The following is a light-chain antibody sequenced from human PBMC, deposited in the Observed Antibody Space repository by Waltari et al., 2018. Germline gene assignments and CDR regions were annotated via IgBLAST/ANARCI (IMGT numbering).Light chain of an antibody. J-gene: IGKJ4*01. V-gene: IGKV3-11*01. CDR3: QQRANWPPLT. Sequence: EIVLTQSPATLSVSPGERATLSCRASQSVSNFLAWYQQKPGQAPRLLIDEASKRATGIPARFSGIGSGTDFTLTISSLEPEDFAVYYCQQRANWPPLTFGGGTKVEIK. CDR1: QSVSNF. CDR2: EAS.